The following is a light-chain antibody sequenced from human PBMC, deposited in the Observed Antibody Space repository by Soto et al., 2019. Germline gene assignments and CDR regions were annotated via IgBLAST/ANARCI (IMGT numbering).Light chain of an antibody. CDR3: QQTYSAPST. Sequence: DIQMSQSPSSLAASVGDSVTITCQASQTIVSHLNWYRQKPGKAPDLLIQSESTLPIWVPSRFSGSGSGSDFTLTISSLQSEDIASYDCQQTYSAPSTFGPGNKLEI. CDR1: QTIVSH. V-gene: IGKV1-39*01. J-gene: IGKJ2*01. CDR2: SES.